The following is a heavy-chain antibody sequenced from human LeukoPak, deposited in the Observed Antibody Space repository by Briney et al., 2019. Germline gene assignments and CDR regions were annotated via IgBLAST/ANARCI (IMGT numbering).Heavy chain of an antibody. Sequence: ASVKVSCKASGYTFTGYYMHWVRQAPGQGLEWMGWINPNSGGTNYAQKFQGRVTMTRDTSISTAYMELSRLRSDDRAVYYCARGESGSGWYESYYYYYMDVWGKGTTVTISS. D-gene: IGHD6-19*01. J-gene: IGHJ6*03. V-gene: IGHV1-2*02. CDR2: INPNSGGT. CDR3: ARGESGSGWYESYYYYYMDV. CDR1: GYTFTGYY.